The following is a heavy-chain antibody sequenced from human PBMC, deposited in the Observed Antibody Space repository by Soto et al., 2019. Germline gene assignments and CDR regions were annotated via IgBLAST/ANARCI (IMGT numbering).Heavy chain of an antibody. D-gene: IGHD3-22*01. CDR1: GGSISSGGYY. CDR3: ARDQNYYDSSGYYI. CDR2: IYYSGST. Sequence: PSETLSLTCTVSGGSISSGGYYWSWIRQHPGKGLEWIGYIYYSGSTYYNPSLKSRVTISVDTSKNQFSLKLSSVTAADTAVYYCARDQNYYDSSGYYIWGQGTLVTVSS. V-gene: IGHV4-31*03. J-gene: IGHJ4*02.